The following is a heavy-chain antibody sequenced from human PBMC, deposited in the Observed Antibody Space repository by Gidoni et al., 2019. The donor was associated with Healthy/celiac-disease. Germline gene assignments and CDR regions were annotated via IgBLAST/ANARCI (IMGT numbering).Heavy chain of an antibody. J-gene: IGHJ4*02. CDR1: GYTFTVYY. Sequence: QVQLVQSGAEVKKPGASVQVSCTASGYTFTVYYMHWVRQAPGQGLEWMGWINPNSGGTDYAQKFQGRVTMTRDTSISTAYMELSRLRSDDTAVYFWARAHRITMVLGAWGQGTLLTVSS. CDR2: INPNSGGT. D-gene: IGHD3-10*01. CDR3: ARAHRITMVLGA. V-gene: IGHV1-2*02.